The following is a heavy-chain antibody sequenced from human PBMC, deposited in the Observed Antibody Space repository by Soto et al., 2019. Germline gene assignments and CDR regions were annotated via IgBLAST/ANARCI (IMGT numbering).Heavy chain of an antibody. Sequence: SETLSLTCAVSGGSITRGGYSWIWIRQPPGKSREWSRYIYPSGSTYHNPSLKNRVTISVDRSKNRFSLKLSAVTAADTARSYCASSGRGGRYDSGDCMDVWGQGTTVTVSS. CDR3: ASSGRGGRYDSGDCMDV. J-gene: IGHJ6*02. V-gene: IGHV4-30-2*01. CDR2: IYPSGST. D-gene: IGHD5-12*01. CDR1: GGSITRGGYS.